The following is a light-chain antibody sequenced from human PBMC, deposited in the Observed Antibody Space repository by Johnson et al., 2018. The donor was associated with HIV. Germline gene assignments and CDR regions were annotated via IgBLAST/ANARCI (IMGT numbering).Light chain of an antibody. Sequence: QSVLTQPPSVSAAPGQKVTISCSGSSSNIGNNYVSWYQQLPGTAPKLLIYDNNKRPSGIPDRFYGSKSGTSATLGITGLQTGDEADYYCGTWDSSLSAVFGTRTKVTVI. CDR2: DNN. J-gene: IGLJ1*01. CDR3: GTWDSSLSAV. CDR1: SSNIGNNY. V-gene: IGLV1-51*01.